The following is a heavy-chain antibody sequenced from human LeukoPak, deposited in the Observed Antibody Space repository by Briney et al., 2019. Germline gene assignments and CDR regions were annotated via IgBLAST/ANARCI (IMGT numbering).Heavy chain of an antibody. CDR1: GYTFTSYD. Sequence: ASVKVSCKASGYTFTSYDIDWVRQATGQGLEWMGWMNPNSGNTGYAQKFQGRVTMTRNTSISTAYMELSSLRSEDTAVYYCVITMVRGVIMYYFDYWGQGTLVTVSS. CDR3: VITMVRGVIMYYFDY. J-gene: IGHJ4*02. D-gene: IGHD3-10*01. V-gene: IGHV1-8*01. CDR2: MNPNSGNT.